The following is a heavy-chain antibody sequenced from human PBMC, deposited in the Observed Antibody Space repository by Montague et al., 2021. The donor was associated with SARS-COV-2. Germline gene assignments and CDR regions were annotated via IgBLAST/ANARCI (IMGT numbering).Heavy chain of an antibody. Sequence: SETRSLTCAVSGGSIRNYYWNWIRQPPGRRLEWIAYIYDSGNVEYNPSLQSRVTILVDTSKNQFSLKLSSVTAADTAVYYCAAETDYYYYSLDVWGQRTTATVS. V-gene: IGHV4-59*08. J-gene: IGHJ6*02. CDR1: GGSIRNYY. CDR2: IYDSGNV. CDR3: AAETDYYYYSLDV.